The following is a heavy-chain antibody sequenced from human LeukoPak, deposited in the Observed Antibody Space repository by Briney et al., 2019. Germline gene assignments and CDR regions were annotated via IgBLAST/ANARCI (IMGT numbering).Heavy chain of an antibody. CDR1: GFTFRTYS. V-gene: IGHV3-21*01. CDR2: MSGSGGST. D-gene: IGHD6-19*01. CDR3: ARTLSSGWYDFDY. Sequence: GGSLRLSCAASGFTFRTYSMNWVRQAPGKGLEWISGMSGSGGSTYYADSVKGRFTISRDNAKNSLYLQMNSLRGEDTAVYYCARTLSSGWYDFDYWGQGTLVTVSS. J-gene: IGHJ4*02.